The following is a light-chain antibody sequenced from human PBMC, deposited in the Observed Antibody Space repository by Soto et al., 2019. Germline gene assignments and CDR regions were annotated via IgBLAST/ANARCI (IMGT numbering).Light chain of an antibody. J-gene: IGKJ1*01. V-gene: IGKV2-28*01. CDR3: LHALQPPPA. CDR1: QSLLHRSGYHY. CDR2: LGS. Sequence: DIVLTQSPLSLPVTPGEPASISCRSSQSLLHRSGYHYLDWYLQKPGQSPQLLIYLGSNRATGVPDRFRRSRSGTDFTLKISRVEAEDVGVYYCLHALQPPPAFGQGTKVEIK.